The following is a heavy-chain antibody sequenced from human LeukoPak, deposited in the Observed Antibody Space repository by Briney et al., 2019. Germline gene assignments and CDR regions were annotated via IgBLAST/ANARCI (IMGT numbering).Heavy chain of an antibody. CDR2: ISSSSSTI. CDR1: GFTFGDYA. D-gene: IGHD5-18*01. Sequence: PGGSLRLSCTASGFTFGDYAMSWFRQAPGKGLEWVSYISSSSSTIYYADSVKGRFTISRDNAKNSLYLQMNSLRAEDTAVYYRARDQSPMVGYSYDYWGQGTLVTVSS. CDR3: ARDQSPMVGYSYDY. J-gene: IGHJ4*02. V-gene: IGHV3-48*01.